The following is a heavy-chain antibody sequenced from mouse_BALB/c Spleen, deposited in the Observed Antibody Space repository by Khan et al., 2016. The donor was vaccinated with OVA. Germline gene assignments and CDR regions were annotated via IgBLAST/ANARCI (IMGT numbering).Heavy chain of an antibody. CDR1: GYTFTNYT. Sequence: VQLQESGAELARPGASVKMSCRASGYTFTNYTMHWIRQRPGQAPEWIGHINPSNYYTNYNQNFKDKATLNVDKSSSTAYLQLSSLISEDSAIYDGVREGDDHSSDGGFAYWGQGTLVTVSA. CDR2: INPSNYYT. V-gene: IGHV1-4*01. D-gene: IGHD1-3*01. J-gene: IGHJ3*01. CDR3: VREGDDHSSDGGFAY.